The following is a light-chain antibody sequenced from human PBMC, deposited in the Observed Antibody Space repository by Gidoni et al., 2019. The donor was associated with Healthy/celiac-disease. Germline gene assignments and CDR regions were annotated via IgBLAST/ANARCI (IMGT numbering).Light chain of an antibody. CDR1: SSDVGGYNY. CDR2: VVS. CDR3: SSYAGSNNLV. Sequence: QSALTQPPSASGSPGQSVTISCTGTSSDVGGYNYVSWYQQHPGKAPKLMIYVVSKRPSGVPDRFSGSKSGNTASLTVSVLQAEDEADYYCSSYAGSNNLVFGGGTKLTVL. J-gene: IGLJ2*01. V-gene: IGLV2-8*01.